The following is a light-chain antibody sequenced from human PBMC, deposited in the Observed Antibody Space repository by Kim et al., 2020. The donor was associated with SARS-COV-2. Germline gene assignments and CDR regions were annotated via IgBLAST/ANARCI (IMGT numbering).Light chain of an antibody. J-gene: IGLJ1*01. V-gene: IGLV3-21*04. CDR2: YDS. CDR3: QVWDSSSDHPGV. Sequence: PGKTARITCGGKNIGSKSVHWYQQKPGQAPVLVMYYDSDRPAGIPERFSGSNSGNTATLTISRVEAGDEADYYCQVWDSSSDHPGVFGTGTKVTVL. CDR1: NIGSKS.